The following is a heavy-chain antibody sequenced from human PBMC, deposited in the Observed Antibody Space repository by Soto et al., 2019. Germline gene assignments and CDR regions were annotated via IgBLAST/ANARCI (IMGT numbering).Heavy chain of an antibody. CDR3: AKVDARNTVTTLHY. CDR1: GFIFSSYA. D-gene: IGHD4-17*01. V-gene: IGHV3-23*01. J-gene: IGHJ4*02. CDR2: VSNSGDST. Sequence: GGSLRLSCAASGFIFSSYAMSWVRQAPGKGLEWVSGVSNSGDSTFYADSVKGRFTISRDNSKNTLYLQMNSLRAGDTAVYYCAKVDARNTVTTLHYWGQGTLVTVSS.